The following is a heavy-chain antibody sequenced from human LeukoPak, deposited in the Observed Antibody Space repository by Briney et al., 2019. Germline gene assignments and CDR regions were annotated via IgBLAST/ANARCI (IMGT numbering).Heavy chain of an antibody. CDR2: IYSTGTT. CDR1: GFTASSNY. V-gene: IGHV3-66*03. J-gene: IGHJ5*02. D-gene: IGHD3-10*01. CDR3: ARDRGPGWFDP. Sequence: GGSLRLSCAVSGFTASSNYVSWVRQAPGKGLEWVSVIYSTGTTFYADSVKGRFTISRDNSKNTVYLQMNSLRPEDTAVYYCARDRGPGWFDPWGQGTQVTVSS.